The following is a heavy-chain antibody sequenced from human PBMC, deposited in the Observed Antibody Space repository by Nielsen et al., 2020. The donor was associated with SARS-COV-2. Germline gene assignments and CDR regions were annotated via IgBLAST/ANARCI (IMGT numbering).Heavy chain of an antibody. CDR1: GFTFSDSY. V-gene: IGHV3-11*05. CDR3: ARGGWNHNWFDP. D-gene: IGHD1-1*01. Sequence: GESLKISCAASGFTFSDSYMSWIRLAPGKGLEWISYISASGSYTNYADSLRGRFTISRDNAKNSLYLQMNSLRAEDTAMYYCARGGWNHNWFDPWGQGTLVTVSS. J-gene: IGHJ5*02. CDR2: ISASGSYT.